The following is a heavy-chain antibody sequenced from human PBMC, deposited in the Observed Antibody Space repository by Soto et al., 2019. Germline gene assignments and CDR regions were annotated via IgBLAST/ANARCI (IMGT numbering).Heavy chain of an antibody. D-gene: IGHD3-10*01. CDR3: AKAGDHSYFDY. Sequence: EAQLLESGGGLVQPGGSLRLSCAASGFTFSTYAMSWVRQAPGKGLEWVSAISAGGGNTYYADSVKGRFTISRDNSKNMLYLQMNSLRAEDTAVYYCAKAGDHSYFDYWGQGTLVTVSS. V-gene: IGHV3-23*01. CDR1: GFTFSTYA. J-gene: IGHJ4*02. CDR2: ISAGGGNT.